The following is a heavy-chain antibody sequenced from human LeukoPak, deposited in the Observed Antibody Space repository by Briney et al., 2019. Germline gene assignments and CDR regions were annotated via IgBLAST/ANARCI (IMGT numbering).Heavy chain of an antibody. D-gene: IGHD1-26*01. V-gene: IGHV4-59*01. Sequence: SGTLSLTCTVSGGSISSYYWSWIRQTPGKGLEWIGFNSYSGNTNYNPSLKSRVTISVDTSKNHFSLNLDSVTAADTAVYFCARVGSGSFDYWGQGTLVTSSS. CDR1: GGSISSYY. J-gene: IGHJ4*02. CDR3: ARVGSGSFDY. CDR2: NSYSGNT.